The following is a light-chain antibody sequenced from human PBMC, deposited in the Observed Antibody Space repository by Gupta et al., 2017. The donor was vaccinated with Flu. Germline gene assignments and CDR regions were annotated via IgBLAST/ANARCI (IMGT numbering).Light chain of an antibody. CDR3: QQYDNLPV. J-gene: IGKJ4*01. Sequence: VGDRVTITCQASQDIANYLNWYQQKPGKAPKFLIYDASNLEARVPSRFSGSGFGTDFTLTISNLQPEDIATYYCQQYDNLPVFGGGTKVEI. CDR2: DAS. CDR1: QDIANY. V-gene: IGKV1-33*01.